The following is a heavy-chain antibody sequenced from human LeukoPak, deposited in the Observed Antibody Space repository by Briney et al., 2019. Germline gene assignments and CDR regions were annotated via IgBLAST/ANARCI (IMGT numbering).Heavy chain of an antibody. CDR2: ISGDGGST. CDR3: AKDPHDYGDYTFDD. D-gene: IGHD4-17*01. CDR1: GFTFDDYA. V-gene: IGHV3-43*02. Sequence: GSLRLSCAASGFTFDDYAMHWVRQTRGKGLEWVSLISGDGGSTYYADSVKGRFTISRDNSKNSLYLQMNSLRTEDTALYYCAKDPHDYGDYTFDDWGQGTLVTVSS. J-gene: IGHJ4*02.